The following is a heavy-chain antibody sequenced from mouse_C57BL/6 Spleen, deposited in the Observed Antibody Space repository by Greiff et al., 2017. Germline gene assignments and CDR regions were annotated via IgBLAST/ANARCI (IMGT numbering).Heavy chain of an antibody. CDR1: GYTFTSYW. J-gene: IGHJ3*01. D-gene: IGHD2-3*01. Sequence: QVQLQQPGTELVKPGASVKLSCKASGYTFTSYWMHWVKPRPGQGLEWLGNINPSNGGTNYNEKFKSKATLTVDKSSSTAYMQLSSLTSEDSAVYYCAREGHGLLPFAYWGQGTLVTVSA. V-gene: IGHV1-53*01. CDR3: AREGHGLLPFAY. CDR2: INPSNGGT.